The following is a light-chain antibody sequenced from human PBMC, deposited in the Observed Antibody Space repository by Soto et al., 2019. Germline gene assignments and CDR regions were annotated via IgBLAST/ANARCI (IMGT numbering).Light chain of an antibody. J-gene: IGKJ4*01. V-gene: IGKV3-11*01. CDR3: QQRSNWPST. CDR2: DAS. Sequence: EIVLTQSPATLSLSPGNRATLSCRASRSVSGYLAWYQQKPGQAPRLLIYDASNRATGIPARFSGSGSGTDFTLTITRLEPEDFAVYYCQQRSNWPSTFGGGTKVEI. CDR1: RSVSGY.